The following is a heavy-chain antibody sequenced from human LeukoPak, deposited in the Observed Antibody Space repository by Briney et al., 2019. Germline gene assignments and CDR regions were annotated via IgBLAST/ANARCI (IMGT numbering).Heavy chain of an antibody. V-gene: IGHV5-51*01. CDR2: IYAGDSDI. J-gene: IGHJ3*01. CDR1: GYSFTSYW. D-gene: IGHD2-15*01. Sequence: GESLKISCKGSGYSFTSYWIAWARHMPGKGLEWTGFIYAGDSDIRYNPSFEGQVSISADTSIDTAYLQWSNLKASDTATYYCARHMDKNKSYCSGSTCYDAFDVWGQGTTVTV. CDR3: ARHMDKNKSYCSGSTCYDAFDV.